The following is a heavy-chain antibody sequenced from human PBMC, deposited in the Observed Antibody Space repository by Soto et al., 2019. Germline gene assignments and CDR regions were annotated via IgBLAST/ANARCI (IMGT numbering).Heavy chain of an antibody. V-gene: IGHV3-9*01. CDR1: GFTFDDYA. J-gene: IGHJ3*02. D-gene: IGHD2-15*01. CDR3: AKDMAISVVVVAANAFDI. CDR2: ISWNSGSI. Sequence: VQLVESGGGLVQPGRSLRLSCAASGFTFDDYAMHWVRQAPGKGLEGVSGISWNSGSIGYADSVKGRFTISRDNAKNSLYLQMNSLRAEDTALYYCAKDMAISVVVVAANAFDIWGQGTMVTVSS.